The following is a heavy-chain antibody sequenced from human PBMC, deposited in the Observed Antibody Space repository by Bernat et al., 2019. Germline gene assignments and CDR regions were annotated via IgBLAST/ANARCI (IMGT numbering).Heavy chain of an antibody. V-gene: IGHV1-18*01. CDR2: ISAYNGNT. Sequence: QVQLVQSGAEVKKPGASVKVSCKASGYPFPRYGISWVRQAPGQGLAWMGWISAYNGNTNYAQKLQGRVTMSTDPSTSADYMELRSLRADDTAVYYCKRLAAAYYDLWSGYYTYWGQRTMVTVSS. CDR1: GYPFPRYG. D-gene: IGHD3-3*01. CDR3: KRLAAAYYDLWSGYYTY. J-gene: IGHJ4*02.